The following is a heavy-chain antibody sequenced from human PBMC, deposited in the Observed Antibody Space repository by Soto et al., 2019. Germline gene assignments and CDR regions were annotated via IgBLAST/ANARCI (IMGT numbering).Heavy chain of an antibody. Sequence: PSETLSLTCTVSGGSVSSGSYYWSWIRQPPGKGLEWIGYIYYSGSTNYNPSLKSRVTISVDTSKNQFSLKLSSVTAADTAVYYCARGHSGSYRGGFDYWGQGTLVTVSS. CDR3: ARGHSGSYRGGFDY. D-gene: IGHD1-26*01. J-gene: IGHJ4*02. CDR1: GGSVSSGSYY. V-gene: IGHV4-61*01. CDR2: IYYSGST.